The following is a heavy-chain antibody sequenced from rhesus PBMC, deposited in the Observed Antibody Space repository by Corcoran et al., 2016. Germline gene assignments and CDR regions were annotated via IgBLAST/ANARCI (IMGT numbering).Heavy chain of an antibody. CDR3: ARSSGSYYPMSL. CDR1: GYTFTDYY. D-gene: IGHD3-16*01. Sequence: QVQLVQSGAEVKKPGSSVKVSCKASGYTFTDYYMHWLRQAPRQGLEWMGCINPYNGKTKYAQKFQGKVTRTRDTSTSTAYMELSSLRSEDTAVYYCARSSGSYYPMSLWGQGVLVTVSS. CDR2: INPYNGKT. J-gene: IGHJ4*01. V-gene: IGHV1S2*01.